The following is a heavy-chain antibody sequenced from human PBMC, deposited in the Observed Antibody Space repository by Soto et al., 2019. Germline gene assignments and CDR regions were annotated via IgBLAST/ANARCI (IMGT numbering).Heavy chain of an antibody. D-gene: IGHD4-17*01. Sequence: GGSLRLSCAASGFTFSSYAMSWVRQAPGKGLEWVSAISGSGGSTYYADSVKGRFTISRDNSKNTLYLQMNSLRAEDTAVYYCAKDPAATVTTGYWAYFDYWGQGTLVTVSS. CDR3: AKDPAATVTTGYWAYFDY. CDR1: GFTFSSYA. J-gene: IGHJ4*02. CDR2: ISGSGGST. V-gene: IGHV3-23*01.